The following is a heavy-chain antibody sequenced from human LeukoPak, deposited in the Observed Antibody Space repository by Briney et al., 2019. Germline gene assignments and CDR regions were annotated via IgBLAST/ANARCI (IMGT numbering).Heavy chain of an antibody. J-gene: IGHJ4*02. Sequence: GGSLRLSCAASGFTVSSNYMSWVRQAPGKGLEWVSVIYSGGSTYYADSVKGRFTISRDNSKNTLYLQMNSLRAEDTAVYYCARGLDGVVRFSSDYWGQGTLVTVSS. D-gene: IGHD3-3*01. V-gene: IGHV3-53*01. CDR3: ARGLDGVVRFSSDY. CDR2: IYSGGST. CDR1: GFTVSSNY.